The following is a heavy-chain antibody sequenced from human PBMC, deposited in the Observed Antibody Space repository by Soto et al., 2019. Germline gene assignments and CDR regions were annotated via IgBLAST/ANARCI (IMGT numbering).Heavy chain of an antibody. Sequence: EVQLSESGGGLAQPGGSLRLSCAASGFTFNMYAMSWVRQAPGKGLEWVSGIGGSGTHTYYADFVKGRFTISRDNSKNTLYLQMDSLRAEDTAIYYCARTITGYFWAGAYWGQGTLVTVSS. V-gene: IGHV3-23*01. CDR2: IGGSGTHT. CDR3: ARTITGYFWAGAY. CDR1: GFTFNMYA. D-gene: IGHD1-1*01. J-gene: IGHJ4*02.